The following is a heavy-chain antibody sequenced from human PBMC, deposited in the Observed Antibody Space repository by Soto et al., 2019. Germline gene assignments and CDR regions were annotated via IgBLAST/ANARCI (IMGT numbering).Heavy chain of an antibody. CDR2: IYSYDRT. J-gene: IGHJ6*02. CDR3: ARDLSGMEV. CDR1: GFTFSSNY. V-gene: IGHV3-66*03. Sequence: RGYLKLSCAASGFTFSSNYMNWVRQAPGKGLEWVSVIYSYDRTYYADSVKGRFTISRDNSKNTVYLQLNSLRAEDTAVYYCARDLSGMEVWGHGRTVIVS.